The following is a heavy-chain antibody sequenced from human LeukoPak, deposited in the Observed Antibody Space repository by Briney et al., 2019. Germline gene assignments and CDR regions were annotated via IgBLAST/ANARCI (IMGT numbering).Heavy chain of an antibody. Sequence: SETLSLTCAVYGGSFSGYYWSWIRQPPGKGLEWIGEINHSGSTNYDPSLKSRVTISVDTSKNQFSLKLSSVTAADTAVYYCAGVKDGYNVYWGQGTLVTVSS. J-gene: IGHJ4*02. D-gene: IGHD5-24*01. CDR3: AGVKDGYNVY. CDR1: GGSFSGYY. CDR2: INHSGST. V-gene: IGHV4-34*01.